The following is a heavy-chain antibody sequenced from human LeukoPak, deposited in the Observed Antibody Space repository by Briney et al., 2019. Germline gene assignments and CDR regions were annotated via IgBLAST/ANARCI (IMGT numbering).Heavy chain of an antibody. V-gene: IGHV3-23*01. D-gene: IGHD3-9*01. CDR3: AKDRGSRNVILTGRPRASMDFDY. CDR1: GFSFSSYA. J-gene: IGHJ4*02. Sequence: GGSLLLSCAASGFSFSSYAMSWVRPAPGKGLDWFSVISGSGATTYYEASVRGRFTSYRDNAKNTMYLQMHSVRAEDTAVYYCAKDRGSRNVILTGRPRASMDFDYWGQGTLVTVSS. CDR2: ISGSGATT.